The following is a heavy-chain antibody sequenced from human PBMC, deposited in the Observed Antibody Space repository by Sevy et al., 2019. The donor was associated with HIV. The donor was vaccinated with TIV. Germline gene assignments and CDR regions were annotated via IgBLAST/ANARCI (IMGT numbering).Heavy chain of an antibody. J-gene: IGHJ4*02. V-gene: IGHV4-59*01. D-gene: IGHD1-1*01. CDR2: VYFTGNT. CDR3: ARDSTTRPRVLDY. Sequence: SETLSLTCSVSGDSISSYFWTWVRQSPGKGLEWIGNVYFTGNTDYSPSLKSLVTLSLDTSKSQFSLTLKSVTAADTAIYFCARDSTTRPRVLDYWGQGTLVTVSS. CDR1: GDSISSYF.